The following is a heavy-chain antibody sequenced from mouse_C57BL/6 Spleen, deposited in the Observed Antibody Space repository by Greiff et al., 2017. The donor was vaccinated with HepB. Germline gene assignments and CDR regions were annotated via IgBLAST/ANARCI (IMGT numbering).Heavy chain of an antibody. J-gene: IGHJ4*01. CDR2: IDPETGGT. Sequence: QVQLQQSGAELVRPGASVTLSCKASGYTFTDYEMHWVKQTPVHGLEWIGAIDPETGGTAYNQKFKGKGILTADKSSSTAYMELRRLTSEDSAVYYCTRNNFITTVERGLMDYWGQGTSVTVSA. CDR3: TRNNFITTVERGLMDY. V-gene: IGHV1-15*01. D-gene: IGHD1-1*01. CDR1: GYTFTDYE.